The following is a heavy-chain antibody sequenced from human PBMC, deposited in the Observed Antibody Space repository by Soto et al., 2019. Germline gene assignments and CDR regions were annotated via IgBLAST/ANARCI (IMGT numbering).Heavy chain of an antibody. D-gene: IGHD2-8*01. Sequence: EVQLVESGGGSVKPGGSLRLSCAASGITFSNAWMSWVRQAPGKGLEWVGRIKSNSDGGTTDYAAPVKGRFTISRDDSKNTLYLQMNSLKSEDTALYYCTTMYVGYRGQGTLVTVSS. V-gene: IGHV3-15*01. CDR2: IKSNSDGGTT. CDR1: GITFSNAW. CDR3: TTMYVGY. J-gene: IGHJ4*02.